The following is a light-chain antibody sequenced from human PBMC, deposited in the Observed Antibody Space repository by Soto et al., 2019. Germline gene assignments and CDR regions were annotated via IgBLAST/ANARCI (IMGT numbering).Light chain of an antibody. J-gene: IGKJ4*01. CDR2: GAS. CDR3: QQYSKWPPLT. Sequence: EIVMTQSPATLSVSPGERATLSCRASQSISSNLAWYQQRLGQAPRLLIYGASTRATGIPARFSGSGSGTEFTLTISSLQSEDFAVYYCQQYSKWPPLTFGGGTKVEIK. V-gene: IGKV3-15*01. CDR1: QSISSN.